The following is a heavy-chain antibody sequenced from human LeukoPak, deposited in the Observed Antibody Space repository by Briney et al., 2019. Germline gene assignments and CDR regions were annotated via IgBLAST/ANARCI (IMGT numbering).Heavy chain of an antibody. Sequence: GASVKVSCTASGYTFTGYYMHWVRQAPGQGLEWMGRINPNSGGTNYAQKFQGRVTMTRDTSISTAYMELSRLRSDDTAVYYCARGGSYLPQPIDYWGQGTLVTVSS. J-gene: IGHJ4*02. CDR3: ARGGSYLPQPIDY. CDR1: GYTFTGYY. V-gene: IGHV1-2*06. D-gene: IGHD1-26*01. CDR2: INPNSGGT.